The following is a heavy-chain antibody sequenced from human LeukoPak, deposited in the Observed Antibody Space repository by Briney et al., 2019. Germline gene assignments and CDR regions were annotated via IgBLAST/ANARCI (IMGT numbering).Heavy chain of an antibody. V-gene: IGHV4-34*01. CDR2: INHSGST. CDR1: GGSFSGYY. J-gene: IGHJ4*02. Sequence: SETLSLTCAVYGGSFSGYYWSWIRQPPGKGLEWIGEINHSGSTNYNPSLKSRVTISVDTSKNQLSLKLSSVTAADTAVYYCARGLNYYDSIVPPTSNDYWGQGTLVTVSS. D-gene: IGHD3-22*01. CDR3: ARGLNYYDSIVPPTSNDY.